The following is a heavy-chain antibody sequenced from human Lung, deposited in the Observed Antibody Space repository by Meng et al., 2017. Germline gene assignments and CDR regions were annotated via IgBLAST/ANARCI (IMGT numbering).Heavy chain of an antibody. J-gene: IGHJ4*02. CDR1: GFTVSHNY. CDR3: ARSPIDKYDLSALPRDN. V-gene: IGHV3-66*02. Sequence: GESLKISCAASGFTVSHNYMSWVRQAPGKGLEWVSVIYSGGNTYYADSVKGRVNISRDKSRNTVFLQINSLRVEDTAVYYCARSPIDKYDLSALPRDNWGQGTLVTVSS. CDR2: IYSGGNT. D-gene: IGHD3-22*01.